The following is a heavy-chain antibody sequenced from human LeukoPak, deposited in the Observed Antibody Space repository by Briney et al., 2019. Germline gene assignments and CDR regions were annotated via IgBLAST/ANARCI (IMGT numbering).Heavy chain of an antibody. CDR3: ARRTVTRDWYFDL. J-gene: IGHJ2*01. V-gene: IGHV3-11*01. D-gene: IGHD4-17*01. Sequence: GGSLRLSCAASGFTFSDYYMSWIRQAPGRGLEWVSYISSSGTTIYYADSVKGRFTISRDNAKNSLYLQMNSLRAEDTAVYYCARRTVTRDWYFDLWGRGTLVTVSS. CDR1: GFTFSDYY. CDR2: ISSSGTTI.